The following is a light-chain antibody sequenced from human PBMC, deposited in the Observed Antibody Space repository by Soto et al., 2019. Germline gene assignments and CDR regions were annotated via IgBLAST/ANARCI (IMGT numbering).Light chain of an antibody. CDR2: DVL. CDR3: VSYTGNSTLV. CDR1: SNDVGGHDY. Sequence: QSALTQPASVSGSPGQSITISCTGTSNDVGGHDYVSWYQQHPGKVPELMIYDVLRRPSGVSDRFSDSTSGLTACLTISGLRPADLGDDYCVSYTGNSTLVFAPGTKLTVL. V-gene: IGLV2-14*03. J-gene: IGLJ1*01.